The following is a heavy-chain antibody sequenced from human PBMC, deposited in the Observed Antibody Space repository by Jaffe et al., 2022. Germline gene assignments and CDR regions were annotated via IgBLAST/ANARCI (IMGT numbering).Heavy chain of an antibody. CDR3: AKDMFSGYSGYGVDYYMDV. V-gene: IGHV3-30*02. Sequence: QVQLVESGGGVVQPGGSLRLSCAASGFTFSSYGMHWVRQAPGKGLEWVAFIRYDGSNKYYADSVKGRFTISRDNSKNTLYLQMNSLRAEDTAVYYCAKDMFSGYSGYGVDYYMDVWGKGTTVTVSS. CDR2: IRYDGSNK. J-gene: IGHJ6*03. D-gene: IGHD5-12*01. CDR1: GFTFSSYG.